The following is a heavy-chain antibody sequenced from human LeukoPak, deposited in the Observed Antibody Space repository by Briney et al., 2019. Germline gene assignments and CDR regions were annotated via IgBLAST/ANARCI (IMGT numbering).Heavy chain of an antibody. CDR2: ISYDGSNK. Sequence: GRSLRLSCAASGFTFSSYAMHWVRQAPGKGLEWVAVISYDGSNKYYADSVKGRFTISRDNSKNTLYLQMNSLRAEDTAVYYCARGSTGWTYFDYWGQGTLVTVSS. V-gene: IGHV3-30-3*01. CDR3: ARGSTGWTYFDY. D-gene: IGHD6-19*01. J-gene: IGHJ4*02. CDR1: GFTFSSYA.